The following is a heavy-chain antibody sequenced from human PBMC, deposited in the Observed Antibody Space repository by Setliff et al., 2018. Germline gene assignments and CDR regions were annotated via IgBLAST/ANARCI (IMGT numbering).Heavy chain of an antibody. V-gene: IGHV3-23*03. J-gene: IGHJ4*02. CDR2: IYSGDRNT. CDR1: GFTFSTYA. D-gene: IGHD3-22*01. Sequence: GGSLRLSCAASGFTFSTYAMSWVRQAPGKGLEWVSTIYSGDRNTFYTDSVKGRFTIFRDGSKNTLYLQMTSLRAEDTAVYYCARENYYVSSGYYYGVDYWGQGTLVTVSS. CDR3: ARENYYVSSGYYYGVDY.